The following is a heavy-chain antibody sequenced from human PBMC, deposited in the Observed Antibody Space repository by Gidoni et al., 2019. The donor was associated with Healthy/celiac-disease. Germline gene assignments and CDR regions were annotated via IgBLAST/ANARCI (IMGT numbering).Heavy chain of an antibody. D-gene: IGHD6-13*01. Sequence: QVQLVQSGAEVKKPGASVKVSCKASGYTFTSYDINWVRQATGQGLEWMGWMNPNSGNTGYAQKFQGRVTMTRNTSISTAYMELSSLRSEDTAVYYCARGEIAAAAAVRHDRYYYYGMDVWGQGTTVTVSS. CDR2: MNPNSGNT. CDR1: GYTFTSYD. CDR3: ARGEIAAAAAVRHDRYYYYGMDV. V-gene: IGHV1-8*01. J-gene: IGHJ6*02.